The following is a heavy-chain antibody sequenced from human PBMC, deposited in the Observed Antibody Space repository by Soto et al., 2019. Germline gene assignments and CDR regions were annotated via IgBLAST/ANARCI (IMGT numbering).Heavy chain of an antibody. V-gene: IGHV4-34*01. CDR2: INHSGST. Sequence: SETLSLTCAVYGGSFSGYYWSWIRQPPGKGLEWIGGINHSGSTNYNPSLKSRVTISVDTSKNQFSLKLSSVTAADTAVYYCARGPYVWGSYREGWFDPWGQGTLVTVSS. CDR1: GGSFSGYY. CDR3: ARGPYVWGSYREGWFDP. D-gene: IGHD3-16*02. J-gene: IGHJ5*02.